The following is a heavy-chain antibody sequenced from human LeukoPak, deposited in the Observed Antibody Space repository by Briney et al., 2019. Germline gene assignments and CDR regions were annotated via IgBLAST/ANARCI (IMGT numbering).Heavy chain of an antibody. CDR3: VRTDRTGDPLDY. V-gene: IGHV5-51*01. CDR2: IYPGDSDT. D-gene: IGHD7-27*01. J-gene: IGHJ4*02. CDR1: GYRFTNYW. Sequence: GASLKISYKVSGYRFTNYWIGWVRQMPGKGLEWMGIIYPGDSDTQYSPSFQGQVTISADKSISTAYLLWSSLKASDTAMYYCVRTDRTGDPLDYWGQGTLVTVSS.